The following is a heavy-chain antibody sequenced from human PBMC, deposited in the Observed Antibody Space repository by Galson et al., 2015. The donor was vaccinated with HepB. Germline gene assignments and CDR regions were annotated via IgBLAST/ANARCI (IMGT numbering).Heavy chain of an antibody. CDR3: ARSDYSVLDAKYYYYAMDV. J-gene: IGHJ6*02. CDR2: IYPGDSDT. CDR1: GYSFSNYW. Sequence: QSGAEVKKPGESLKISCKGSGYSFSNYWIGWVRQMPGEGLEWMGIIYPGDSDTRYSPSFQGQVTISADKSISTAYLQWSSLKASDTAMYYCARSDYSVLDAKYYYYAMDVWGQGTTVTVSS. D-gene: IGHD2-15*01. V-gene: IGHV5-51*03.